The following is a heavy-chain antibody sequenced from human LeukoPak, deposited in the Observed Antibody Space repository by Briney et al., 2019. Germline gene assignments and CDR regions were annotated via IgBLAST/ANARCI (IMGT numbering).Heavy chain of an antibody. CDR3: ATGLQT. Sequence: ASVKVSCKASGYTFTSYGISWVRQAPGQGLEWIGWISGYNGDIYYTQKFQGRVTMTEDTSTDTAYMELSSLRSEDTAVYYCATGLQTWGQGTLVTVSS. V-gene: IGHV1-18*01. J-gene: IGHJ5*02. CDR2: ISGYNGDI. CDR1: GYTFTSYG. D-gene: IGHD1-14*01.